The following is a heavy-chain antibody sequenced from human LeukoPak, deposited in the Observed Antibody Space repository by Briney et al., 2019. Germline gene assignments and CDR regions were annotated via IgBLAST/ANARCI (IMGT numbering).Heavy chain of an antibody. CDR1: GGSISSYY. V-gene: IGHV4-4*07. D-gene: IGHD6-13*01. CDR3: ARQIASAGTAGFDF. Sequence: SENLSLTCTVSGGSISSYYWSWIRQPAGKGLEWIGRIYSTGSTNYNPSLKSRVTMSVDTSKNQFSLRLRSVTAADTAVYYCARQIASAGTAGFDFWGQGALVTVSS. J-gene: IGHJ4*02. CDR2: IYSTGST.